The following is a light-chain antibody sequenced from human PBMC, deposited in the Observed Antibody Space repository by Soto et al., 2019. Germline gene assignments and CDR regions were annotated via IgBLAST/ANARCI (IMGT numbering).Light chain of an antibody. CDR1: NSNIGTNT. J-gene: IGLJ1*01. Sequence: QSALTQPPSASATPGQRVTISCSGSNSNIGTNTVNWYQQLPGTAPRLLIYTNNQRPSGVPQRFSGSKTGTSASLAICGLQSEDGADYYCAAWDDSLGAYVFGTGTKVTVL. CDR3: AAWDDSLGAYV. CDR2: TNN. V-gene: IGLV1-44*01.